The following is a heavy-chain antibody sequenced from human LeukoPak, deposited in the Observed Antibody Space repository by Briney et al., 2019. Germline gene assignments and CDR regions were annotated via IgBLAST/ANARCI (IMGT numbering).Heavy chain of an antibody. D-gene: IGHD6-19*01. CDR2: ISSSSSYI. CDR3: AREKAVAGRNLGD. V-gene: IGHV3-21*01. Sequence: PGGSLRLSCAASGFTFSSYSMNWVRQAPGKGLEWVSSISSSSSYIYYADSVKGRFTISRDNAKNSLYLQMNSLRAEDTAVYYCAREKAVAGRNLGDWGQGTLVTVSS. J-gene: IGHJ4*02. CDR1: GFTFSSYS.